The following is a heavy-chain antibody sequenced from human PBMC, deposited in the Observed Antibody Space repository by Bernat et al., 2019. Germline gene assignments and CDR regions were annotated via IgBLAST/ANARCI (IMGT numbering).Heavy chain of an antibody. D-gene: IGHD3-22*01. CDR3: AKRGPGSDMYYDSSGFDY. Sequence: QVQLVESGGGVVQPGGSLRLSCAASGFTFSSYGMHWVRQAPGKGLEWVAFIRYDGSNKYYADSVKGRFTISRDNSKNTLYLQMNSLRAEDTAVYYCAKRGPGSDMYYDSSGFDYWGQGTLVTVSS. CDR1: GFTFSSYG. J-gene: IGHJ4*02. CDR2: IRYDGSNK. V-gene: IGHV3-30*02.